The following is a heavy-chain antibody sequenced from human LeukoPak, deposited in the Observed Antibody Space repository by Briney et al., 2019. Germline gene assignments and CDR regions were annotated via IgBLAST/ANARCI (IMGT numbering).Heavy chain of an antibody. D-gene: IGHD3-10*01. J-gene: IGHJ6*02. CDR2: IYPGDSDT. CDR1: GYSFTTHW. CDR3: ARLWFGERDYFYGMDV. Sequence: GESLKISCKGSGYSFTTHWIGWVRQMPGKGLEWMGIIYPGDSDTRYSPSFQGQVTISADKSITTAYLQWSSLKASDTAMYYCARLWFGERDYFYGMDVWGQGTTVTVSS. V-gene: IGHV5-51*01.